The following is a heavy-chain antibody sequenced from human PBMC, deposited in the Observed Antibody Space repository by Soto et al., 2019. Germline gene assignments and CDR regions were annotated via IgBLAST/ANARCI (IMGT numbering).Heavy chain of an antibody. V-gene: IGHV1-24*01. D-gene: IGHD2-15*01. CDR2: FDPEDGET. J-gene: IGHJ3*02. CDR3: ATVPGYCSGGSCPNAFDI. Sequence: ASVKVSCKVSGYTLTELSMHWVRRAPGEGLEWMGGFDPEDGETIYAQKFQGRVTMTEDTSTDTAYMELSSLRSEDTAVYYCATVPGYCSGGSCPNAFDIWGQGTMVTVSS. CDR1: GYTLTELS.